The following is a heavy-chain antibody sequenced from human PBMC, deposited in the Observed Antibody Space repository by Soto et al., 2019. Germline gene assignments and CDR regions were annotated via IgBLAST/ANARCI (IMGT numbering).Heavy chain of an antibody. J-gene: IGHJ4*02. CDR3: ARSRLDTPALEY. V-gene: IGHV3-30-3*01. CDR1: GFSFRSYA. D-gene: IGHD2-2*01. CDR2: MSYDGSDK. Sequence: QVQLVESGGGVVQPGRSLRLSCAASGFSFRSYAMHWVRQAPGKGLEWVAVMSYDGSDKEYADSVKGRFTISRDNSKNTLYRQMSRLRAEDTAVYYCARSRLDTPALEYWGQGTLVTVSS.